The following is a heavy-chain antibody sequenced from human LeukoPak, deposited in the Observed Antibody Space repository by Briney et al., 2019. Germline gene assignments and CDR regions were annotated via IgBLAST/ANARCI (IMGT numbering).Heavy chain of an antibody. J-gene: IGHJ4*02. D-gene: IGHD4-17*01. CDR1: GYTFTGYY. Sequence: ASVKVSCKASGYTFTGYYMHWVRQAPGQGLEWMGWINPNSGGTNYAQKFQGRVTMTRDTSISTAYMELSRLRSDDTAVYYCAISSYGDYHPADYWGQGTLVTVSS. CDR3: AISSYGDYHPADY. V-gene: IGHV1-2*02. CDR2: INPNSGGT.